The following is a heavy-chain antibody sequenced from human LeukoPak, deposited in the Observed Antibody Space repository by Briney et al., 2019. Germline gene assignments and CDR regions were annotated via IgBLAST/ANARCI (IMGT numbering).Heavy chain of an antibody. CDR2: FDPADGET. J-gene: IGHJ6*02. Sequence: ASMKVSCKVSGYTLTELSMHWVRQAPGKGLEWMGGFDPADGETIYAQKFQGRVSMTEDTSTDTAYMELSSLRSEDTAVYYCANLLLEIAVGSGVHGRDVWGQGTTVTVSS. CDR3: ANLLLEIAVGSGVHGRDV. CDR1: GYTLTELS. D-gene: IGHD2-2*01. V-gene: IGHV1-24*01.